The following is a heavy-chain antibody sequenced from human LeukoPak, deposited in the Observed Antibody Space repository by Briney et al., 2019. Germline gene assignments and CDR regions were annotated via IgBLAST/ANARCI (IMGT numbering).Heavy chain of an antibody. J-gene: IGHJ5*02. Sequence: GGSLRLSCAASGFIFSSYWMSWVRQAPGKGLEWVANIKQGGSETFYADSVKGRFTISRDNAKNSLYLQMNSLRAEDTAVYYCARDSLDYGGNKKLPYINWFDPWGQGTLVTVSS. D-gene: IGHD4-23*01. CDR3: ARDSLDYGGNKKLPYINWFDP. CDR1: GFIFSSYW. V-gene: IGHV3-7*01. CDR2: IKQGGSET.